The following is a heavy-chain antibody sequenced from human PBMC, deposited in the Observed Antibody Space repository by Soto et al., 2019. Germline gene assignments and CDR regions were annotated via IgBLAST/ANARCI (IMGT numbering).Heavy chain of an antibody. Sequence: QVQLQESVPGLVKPSDTLSLTCTVSGGSISSYYWSWIRQPPGKGLEWIGYIYYSGSTNYNPSRKSLVTISVDTSKNRFSLKLSSVTAAATAVYYCARRYVVYVDYWGQGTLVTVSS. J-gene: IGHJ4*02. CDR3: ARRYVVYVDY. CDR1: GGSISSYY. D-gene: IGHD3-16*01. V-gene: IGHV4-59*08. CDR2: IYYSGST.